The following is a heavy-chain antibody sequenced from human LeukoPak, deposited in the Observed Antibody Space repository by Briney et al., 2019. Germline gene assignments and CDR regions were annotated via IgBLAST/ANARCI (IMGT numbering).Heavy chain of an antibody. D-gene: IGHD6-13*01. J-gene: IGHJ4*02. V-gene: IGHV3-7*03. CDR2: IKQDGSEK. CDR1: GFTLSSYW. CDR3: ARGDSSWSRRAGSDFDY. Sequence: PGGSLRLSCAASGFTLSSYWMSWVRQAPGKGLEWVANIKQDGSEKYYVDSVKGRFTISRDNAKNSLYLQMNSLRAEDTAVYYCARGDSSWSRRAGSDFDYWGQGTLVTVSS.